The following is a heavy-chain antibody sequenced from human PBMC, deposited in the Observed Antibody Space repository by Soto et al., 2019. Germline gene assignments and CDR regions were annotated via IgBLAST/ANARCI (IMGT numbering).Heavy chain of an antibody. Sequence: SGTLSLTCTVSGGSITSSSHYWGWIRQPPGKGLEWIGSIYYSGSTYYNPSLKSRVTISRDNSKNTLYLQMGSLRAEDMAVYYCARRIPFGYGMDVWGQGTTVTVSS. V-gene: IGHV4-39*01. J-gene: IGHJ6*02. CDR2: IYYSGST. CDR3: ARRIPFGYGMDV. D-gene: IGHD2-21*01. CDR1: GGSITSSSHY.